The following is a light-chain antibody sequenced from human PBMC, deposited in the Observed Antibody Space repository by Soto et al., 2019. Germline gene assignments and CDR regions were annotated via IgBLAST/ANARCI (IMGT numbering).Light chain of an antibody. CDR1: QSVSRNS. Sequence: EIVLTQSPGTLSLSPGERATLSCRARQSVSRNSLAWYQQQPGQAPRLLIYGASSRATDIPDRFSGSGSGTEFTLIVSRLEPEDFAMYFCQQYGTSPPTFGPGTKVDIK. CDR2: GAS. J-gene: IGKJ3*01. CDR3: QQYGTSPPT. V-gene: IGKV3-20*01.